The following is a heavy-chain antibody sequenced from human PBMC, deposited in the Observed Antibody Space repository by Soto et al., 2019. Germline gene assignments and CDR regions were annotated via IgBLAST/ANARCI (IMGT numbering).Heavy chain of an antibody. CDR1: GGTFRSNG. J-gene: IGHJ5*02. V-gene: IGHV1-69*01. D-gene: IGHD3-22*01. Sequence: QVQLVQSGAEVKKPGSSVKVSCKASGGTFRSNGISWVRQAPGQGLEWLGGIIPIVHTASYAQTFRGGVTITADESTTTAYMELSSRRSEDTAVYYCAMITMIHSFDPWGQGTLVTVSS. CDR2: IIPIVHTA. CDR3: AMITMIHSFDP.